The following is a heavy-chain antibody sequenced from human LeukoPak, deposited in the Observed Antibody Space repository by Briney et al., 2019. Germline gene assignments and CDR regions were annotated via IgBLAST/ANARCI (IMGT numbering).Heavy chain of an antibody. D-gene: IGHD3-10*01. V-gene: IGHV3-23*01. CDR3: ANQDVLLWFGELLSSGY. J-gene: IGHJ4*02. Sequence: GGSLRLSCAASGFTFSSYAMSWVRQAPGKGLEWVSAISGSGGSTYYADSVKGRFTIPRDNSKNTLYLQMNSLRAEDTAVYYCANQDVLLWFGELLSSGYWGQGTLVTVSS. CDR1: GFTFSSYA. CDR2: ISGSGGST.